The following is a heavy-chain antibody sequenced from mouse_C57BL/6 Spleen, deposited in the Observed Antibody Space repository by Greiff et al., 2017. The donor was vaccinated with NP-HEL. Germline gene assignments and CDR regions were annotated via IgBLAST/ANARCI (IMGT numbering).Heavy chain of an antibody. CDR2: IDPETGGT. D-gene: IGHD1-1*01. Sequence: VQGVESGAELVRPGASVTLSCKASGYTFTDYEMHWVKQTPVHGLEWIGAIDPETGGTAYNQKFKGKAILTADKSSSTAYMELRSLTSEDSAVYYCTREDYYGSSHDDYFDYWGQGTTLTVSS. V-gene: IGHV1-15*01. CDR3: TREDYYGSSHDDYFDY. CDR1: GYTFTDYE. J-gene: IGHJ2*01.